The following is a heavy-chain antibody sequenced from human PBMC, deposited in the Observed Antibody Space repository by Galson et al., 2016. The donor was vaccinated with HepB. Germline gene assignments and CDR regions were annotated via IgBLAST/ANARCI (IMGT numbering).Heavy chain of an antibody. V-gene: IGHV3-23*01. CDR1: GFTFSSYA. D-gene: IGHD5-18*01. CDR3: VRGGYEDGSFFDY. J-gene: IGHJ4*01. CDR2: ISYNGGAT. Sequence: SLRLSCAASGFTFSSYAMSWVRQAPGKGLEWGSSISYNGGATSYADSVKGRFTISRDNSKNTQYLQMNTLRAEDTAVYYCVRGGYEDGSFFDYWGQGTLVTISS.